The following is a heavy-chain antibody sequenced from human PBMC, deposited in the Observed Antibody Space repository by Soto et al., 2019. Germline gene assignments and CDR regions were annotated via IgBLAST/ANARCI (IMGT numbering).Heavy chain of an antibody. Sequence: PSETLSITCAVSGASISSGPVYWSWFRRFPGKGVELFGEFFHTGSTSPNPSLLGRVAIFVETSKKQFSLRLSSVTAADTAVYYCARASRGYSETGDYFSALGFDXWSQGTLVTVSX. V-gene: IGHV4-31*11. J-gene: IGHJ4*01. D-gene: IGHD3-9*01. CDR3: ARASRGYSETGDYFSALGFDX. CDR1: GASISSGPVY. CDR2: FFHTGST.